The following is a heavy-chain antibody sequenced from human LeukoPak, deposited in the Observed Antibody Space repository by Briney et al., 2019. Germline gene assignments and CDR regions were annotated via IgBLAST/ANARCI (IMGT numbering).Heavy chain of an antibody. V-gene: IGHV3-23*01. J-gene: IGHJ4*02. D-gene: IGHD3-9*01. CDR2: ITGSGSGI. Sequence: PGGSLRLSCAASGFTFSNYAMSWVRQAPGKGLEWVSAITGSGSGIYYAESMKSRFTISRDNSKNTLYLQINSLRAEDTAVYYCAKWGDYDVLTGYYVSDYWGQGTLVTVSS. CDR1: GFTFSNYA. CDR3: AKWGDYDVLTGYYVSDY.